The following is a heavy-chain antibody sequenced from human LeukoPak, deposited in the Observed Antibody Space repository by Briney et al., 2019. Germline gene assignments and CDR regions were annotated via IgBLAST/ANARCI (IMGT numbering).Heavy chain of an antibody. V-gene: IGHV3-74*01. CDR2: INSDGSST. J-gene: IGHJ4*02. CDR3: ARPRGSSGYKE. D-gene: IGHD3-22*01. Sequence: GGSLRLSCAASGFTFSSYWMHWVRQAPGKGLVWVSRINSDGSSTSYADSVKGRFTISRDNAKNTLYLQMNSLRAEDTAVYYCARPRGSSGYKEWGQGTLVTVSS. CDR1: GFTFSSYW.